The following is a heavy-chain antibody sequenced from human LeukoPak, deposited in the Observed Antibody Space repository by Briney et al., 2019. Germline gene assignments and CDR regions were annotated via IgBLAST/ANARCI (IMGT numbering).Heavy chain of an antibody. Sequence: SETLSLTCALYGGSFSSYSWSWTWIRQTPEKGLEWIGEIIERGNANYNPSLKSRVTIDLDTSKNQFSLKLTSMTAADTAMYYCARGYYPPRWYFDLWGRGTLVTVSS. D-gene: IGHD3-10*01. CDR3: ARGYYPPRWYFDL. CDR1: GGSFSSYS. V-gene: IGHV4-34*01. J-gene: IGHJ2*01. CDR2: IIERGNA.